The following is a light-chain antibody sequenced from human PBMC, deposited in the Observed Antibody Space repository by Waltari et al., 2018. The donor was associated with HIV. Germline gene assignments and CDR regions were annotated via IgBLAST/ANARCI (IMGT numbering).Light chain of an antibody. J-gene: IGLJ3*02. CDR1: SSNIGSNS. CDR3: AAYDDRLPGWM. V-gene: IGLV1-47*01. CDR2: RND. Sequence: QSVLTQPPSASGTPGQRVTISCSGSSSNIGSNSVYWYQQPPGMAPKVLIYRNDQRPSGVPDRFSASRSGTSASLAISGLRSEDEADYYCAAYDDRLPGWMFGGGTKLTVL.